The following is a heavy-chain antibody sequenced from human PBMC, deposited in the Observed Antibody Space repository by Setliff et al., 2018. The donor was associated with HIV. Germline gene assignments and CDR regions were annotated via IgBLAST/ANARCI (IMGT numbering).Heavy chain of an antibody. V-gene: IGHV1-2*02. D-gene: IGHD7-27*01. J-gene: IGHJ4*02. CDR2: ISPNNGDT. CDR3: ARQFSNSFDS. CDR1: GYMFTDYF. Sequence: ASVKVSCKASGYMFTDYFMHWVRQAPGQGLEWMGWISPNNGDTTIPQRFRGRVTMTRDTSINAAYLDLSGLTSDDTAVYYCARQFSNSFDSWGQGTLVTVSS.